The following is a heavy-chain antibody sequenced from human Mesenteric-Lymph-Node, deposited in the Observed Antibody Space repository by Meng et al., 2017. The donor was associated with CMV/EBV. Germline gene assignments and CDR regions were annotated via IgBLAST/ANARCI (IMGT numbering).Heavy chain of an antibody. Sequence: VSGGSISSRNWWSWVRQPPGKGLEWIGEIYHSGSTNYSPSLKSRVTISVDKSKNQFSLKLSSVTAADTAVYYCARGNTMVRGVFDYWGQGTLVTVSS. D-gene: IGHD3-10*01. J-gene: IGHJ4*02. V-gene: IGHV4-4*02. CDR3: ARGNTMVRGVFDY. CDR1: GGSISSRNW. CDR2: IYHSGST.